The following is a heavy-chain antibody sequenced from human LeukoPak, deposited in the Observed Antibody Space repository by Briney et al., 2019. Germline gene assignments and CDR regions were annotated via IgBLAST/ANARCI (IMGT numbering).Heavy chain of an antibody. J-gene: IGHJ3*02. CDR1: GYRFTSYW. D-gene: IGHD3-22*01. CDR2: IYPGDSDT. CDR3: ARSKTYYYDSSGYLDAFDI. V-gene: IGHV5-51*01. Sequence: GESLKISCKGSGYRFTSYWIGWVRQTPGKGLEWMGIIYPGDSDTRYSPSFQGQATISADKSINTAYLQWSSLKASDTAMYYCARSKTYYYDSSGYLDAFDIWGQGTMVTVSS.